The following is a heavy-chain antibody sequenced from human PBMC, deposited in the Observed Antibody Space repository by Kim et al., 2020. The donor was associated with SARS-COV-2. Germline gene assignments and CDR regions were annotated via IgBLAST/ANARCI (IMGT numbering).Heavy chain of an antibody. CDR1: GYTFTSYG. D-gene: IGHD1-26*01. Sequence: ASVKVSCKASGYTFTSYGISWVRQAPGQGLEWMGWISAYNGNTNYAQKLQGRVTMTTDTSTSTAYMELRSLRSDDTAVYYCASSTLGATGDYGMDVWGQGTTVTVSS. J-gene: IGHJ6*02. V-gene: IGHV1-18*01. CDR3: ASSTLGATGDYGMDV. CDR2: ISAYNGNT.